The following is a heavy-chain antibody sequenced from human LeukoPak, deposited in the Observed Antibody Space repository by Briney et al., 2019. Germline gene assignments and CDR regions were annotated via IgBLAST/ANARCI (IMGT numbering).Heavy chain of an antibody. D-gene: IGHD3-10*01. J-gene: IGHJ4*02. CDR3: AKGMVRGVIPDY. V-gene: IGHV3-23*01. CDR2: ISGGGVST. CDR1: GFTFSGYA. Sequence: GGSLRLSCAASGFTFSGYAMSWVRQAPGKGLEWVSAISGGGVSTYYADSIKGRFTISRDDSKNTLYLQMSSLRAEDTAVYYCAKGMVRGVIPDYWGQGTLVTVSS.